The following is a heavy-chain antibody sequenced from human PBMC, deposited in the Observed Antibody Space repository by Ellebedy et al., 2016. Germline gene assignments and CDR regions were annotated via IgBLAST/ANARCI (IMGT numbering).Heavy chain of an antibody. CDR3: ARGGIVVVPAAIRRGAFDI. D-gene: IGHD2-2*02. J-gene: IGHJ3*02. CDR1: GFTFSSYW. Sequence: GESLKISXAASGFTFSSYWMNWVRQAPGKGLEWVANIKHDGSEKFYVDSVKGRFTISRDNAKNSLYLQMNSLRAEDTAVYYCARGGIVVVPAAIRRGAFDIWGQGTMVTVSS. CDR2: IKHDGSEK. V-gene: IGHV3-7*01.